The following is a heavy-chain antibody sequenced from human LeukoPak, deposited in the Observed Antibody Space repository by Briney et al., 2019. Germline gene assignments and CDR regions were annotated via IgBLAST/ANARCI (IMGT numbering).Heavy chain of an antibody. V-gene: IGHV3-30*02. CDR3: AKGDYYDSSGYYPWNAFDI. CDR2: IRYDGSNK. Sequence: PGGSLRLSCAASGFTFSSYGMHWVRQAPGKGLEWVAFIRYDGSNKYYADSVKGRFTISRDNSKNTLYLQMNSLRAEDTAVYYCAKGDYYDSSGYYPWNAFDIWGQGTMVTVSS. J-gene: IGHJ3*02. CDR1: GFTFSSYG. D-gene: IGHD3-22*01.